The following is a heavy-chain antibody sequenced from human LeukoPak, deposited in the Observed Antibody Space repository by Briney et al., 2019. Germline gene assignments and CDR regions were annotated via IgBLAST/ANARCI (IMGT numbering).Heavy chain of an antibody. D-gene: IGHD6-19*01. J-gene: IGHJ3*02. CDR3: AKGEGYSSGWSDAFDI. Sequence: GGSLRLSCAASGFTFSSYAMSWVRQAPGKGLEWVSAISGSGGSTYYADSVKGRFTISRDNSKNTLYLQMNSLRAEDTAVYYRAKGEGYSSGWSDAFDIWGQGTMVTVSS. V-gene: IGHV3-23*01. CDR2: ISGSGGST. CDR1: GFTFSSYA.